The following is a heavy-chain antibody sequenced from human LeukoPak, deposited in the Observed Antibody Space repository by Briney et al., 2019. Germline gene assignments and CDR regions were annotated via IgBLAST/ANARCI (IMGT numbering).Heavy chain of an antibody. D-gene: IGHD3-22*01. J-gene: IGHJ4*02. CDR3: AREDDSSGYYGGDLDY. Sequence: GASVEVSCKASGYTFTSYGISWVRQAPGQGLEWMGWISAYNGNTNYAQKLQGRVTMTTDTSTSTAYMELRSLRSDDTAVYYCAREDDSSGYYGGDLDYWGQGTLVTVSS. CDR2: ISAYNGNT. V-gene: IGHV1-18*01. CDR1: GYTFTSYG.